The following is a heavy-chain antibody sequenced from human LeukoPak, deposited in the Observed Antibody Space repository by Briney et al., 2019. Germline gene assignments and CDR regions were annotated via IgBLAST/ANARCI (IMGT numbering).Heavy chain of an antibody. CDR2: INPNSGGT. CDR3: ARDSGSYPAYAFDI. CDR1: GYTFTGYY. D-gene: IGHD1-26*01. Sequence: GASVKVSCKASGYTFTGYYMHWVRQAPGQGLEWMGWINPNSGGTNYAQKFQGRVTMTRDTSISIAYMELSRLRSDDTAVYYCARDSGSYPAYAFDIWGQGTMVTVSS. V-gene: IGHV1-2*02. J-gene: IGHJ3*02.